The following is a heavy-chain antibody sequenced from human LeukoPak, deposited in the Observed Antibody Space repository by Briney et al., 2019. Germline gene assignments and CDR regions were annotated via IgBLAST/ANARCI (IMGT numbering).Heavy chain of an antibody. V-gene: IGHV3-21*01. D-gene: IGHD3-3*01. CDR2: ISSSSSYI. CDR1: GFTFSSYS. Sequence: PGGSLRLSCEASGFTFSSYSMNWVRQAPGKGLEWVSSISSSSSYIYYADSVKGRFTISRDNAKNSLYLQMNSLRAEDTAVYYCARAPYYDFWSGYYVSSFDYWGQGTLVTVSS. CDR3: ARAPYYDFWSGYYVSSFDY. J-gene: IGHJ4*02.